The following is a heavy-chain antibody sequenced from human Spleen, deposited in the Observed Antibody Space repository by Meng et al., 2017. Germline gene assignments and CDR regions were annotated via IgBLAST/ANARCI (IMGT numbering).Heavy chain of an antibody. V-gene: IGHV1-18*01. J-gene: IGHJ5*02. CDR3: AADSSGYYL. D-gene: IGHD3-22*01. CDR1: GYTFSIYS. Sequence: ASVKVSCKTSGYTFSIYSMNWVRQAPGQGLEWMGWISAYNGNTNYAQKLQGRVTMTTDTSTSTAYMELRSLRSDDTAVYYCAADSSGYYLWGQGTLVTVSS. CDR2: ISAYNGNT.